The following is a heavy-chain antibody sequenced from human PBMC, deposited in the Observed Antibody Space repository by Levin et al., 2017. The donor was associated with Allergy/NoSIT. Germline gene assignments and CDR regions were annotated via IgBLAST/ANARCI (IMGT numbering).Heavy chain of an antibody. CDR3: ARGDYGDYGAKRYYYYYGMDV. J-gene: IGHJ6*02. D-gene: IGHD4-17*01. Sequence: SETLSLTCAVYGGSFSGYYWSWIRQPPGKGLEWIGEINHSGSTNYNPSLKSRVTISVDTSKNQFSLKLSSVTAADTAVYYCARGDYGDYGAKRYYYYYGMDVWGQGTTVTVSS. V-gene: IGHV4-34*01. CDR2: INHSGST. CDR1: GGSFSGYY.